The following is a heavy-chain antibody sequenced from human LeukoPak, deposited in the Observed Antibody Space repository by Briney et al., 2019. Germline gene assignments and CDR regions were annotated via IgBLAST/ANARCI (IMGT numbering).Heavy chain of an antibody. CDR3: ARPLDCSSTSASCYGGGDY. D-gene: IGHD2-2*01. V-gene: IGHV5-51*01. J-gene: IGHJ4*02. CDR1: GYSFTSYW. CDR2: IYPGDSDT. Sequence: RGESLKISCKGSGYSFTSYWIGWVRQMPGKGLEWMGIIYPGDSDTRYSPSFQGQVTISADKSISTAYLQWSSLKASDTAMYYCARPLDCSSTSASCYGGGDYWGQGTLVTVSS.